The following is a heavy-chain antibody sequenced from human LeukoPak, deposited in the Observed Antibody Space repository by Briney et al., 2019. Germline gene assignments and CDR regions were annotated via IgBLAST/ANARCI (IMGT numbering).Heavy chain of an antibody. CDR3: AKEGYYGSGSFPDS. Sequence: GGSLRLSCEASGSTFSSYGMHWVRRAPGKGLEWMTVISHDGSNEYYVDSVKGRFTISRDNSKSTLYLQMNSLRVEDTAVYYCAKEGYYGSGSFPDSWGQGTLVTVSS. V-gene: IGHV3-30*18. D-gene: IGHD3-10*01. CDR1: GSTFSSYG. J-gene: IGHJ4*02. CDR2: ISHDGSNE.